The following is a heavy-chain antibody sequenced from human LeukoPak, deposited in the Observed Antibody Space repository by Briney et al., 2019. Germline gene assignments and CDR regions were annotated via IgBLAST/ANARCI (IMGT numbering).Heavy chain of an antibody. Sequence: ASVKVSCKASGYTFTSYGISWVRQAPGQGLEWMGWISAYNGNTNYAQKLQGRVTMTTDTSTSTAYMELRSLRSDDTAVYYCARDWLDSGSYHASFDYWGQGTLVTVSS. CDR2: ISAYNGNT. CDR1: GYTFTSYG. J-gene: IGHJ4*02. D-gene: IGHD1-26*01. CDR3: ARDWLDSGSYHASFDY. V-gene: IGHV1-18*01.